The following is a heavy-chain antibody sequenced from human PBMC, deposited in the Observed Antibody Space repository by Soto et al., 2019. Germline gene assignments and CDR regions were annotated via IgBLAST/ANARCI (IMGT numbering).Heavy chain of an antibody. D-gene: IGHD6-13*01. V-gene: IGHV4-59*08. CDR1: GGSISSYY. J-gene: IGHJ4*02. CDR3: ARHKAAAGTFDY. CDR2: IYYSGST. Sequence: SETLSLTCTVSGGSISSYYWSWIRQPPGKGLEWIGYIYYSGSTNYNPSLKSRVTISVDTSKNQFSLKLSSVTAADTAVYYCARHKAAAGTFDYWGQGTLVTVSS.